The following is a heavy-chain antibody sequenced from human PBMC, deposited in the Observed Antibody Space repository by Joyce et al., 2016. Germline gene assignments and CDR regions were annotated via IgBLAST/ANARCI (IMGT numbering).Heavy chain of an antibody. CDR1: GYTFANYW. D-gene: IGHD4-17*01. J-gene: IGHJ6*02. CDR2: IYPCDSDT. Sequence: EVQLVQSGAEVKKPGESLKISCKGSGYTFANYWIAWVRQMPGKGVEWIGVIYPCDSDTRKSPSFQGHVTSSADKSSNPAYLHWSSLKSSDTAMYYCARRGDSGDSLNYYHYGLDVWGQGTPVTVSS. V-gene: IGHV5-51*01. CDR3: ARRGDSGDSLNYYHYGLDV.